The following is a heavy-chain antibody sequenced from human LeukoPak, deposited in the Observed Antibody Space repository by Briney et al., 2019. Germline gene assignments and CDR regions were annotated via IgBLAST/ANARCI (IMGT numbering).Heavy chain of an antibody. CDR3: ARGPYYYDSVGHPDI. D-gene: IGHD3-22*01. V-gene: IGHV3-74*01. Sequence: GGSLRLSCGASGFSFISYWMHWVRQTPEQRLVRVSYIDLYWGDTNYADPVKGRFTISRDNDKNTLYLQMNSLRVDDTAVYFCARGPYYYDSVGHPDIWGHGTMVTVSS. CDR1: GFSFISYW. CDR2: IDLYWGDT. J-gene: IGHJ3*02.